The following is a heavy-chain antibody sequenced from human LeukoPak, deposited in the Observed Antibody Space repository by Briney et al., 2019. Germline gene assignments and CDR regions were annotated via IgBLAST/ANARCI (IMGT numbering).Heavy chain of an antibody. CDR3: TTNTVE. CDR1: GFTFTNAH. V-gene: IGHV3-15*01. J-gene: IGHJ4*02. Sequence: PGGSLGLSCAASGFTFTNAHMSWVRQAPGKGLEWLGRIKSKTDGGTTDYAAPVEGRFTIPRDDSENSLYLQMNSLKTEDTAMYYCTTNTVEWGQGTLVTVSS. CDR2: IKSKTDGGTT. D-gene: IGHD4-17*01.